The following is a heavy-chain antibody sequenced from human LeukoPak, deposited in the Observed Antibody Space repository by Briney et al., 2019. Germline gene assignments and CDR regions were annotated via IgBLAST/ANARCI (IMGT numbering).Heavy chain of an antibody. Sequence: SETLSLTCTVSGGSISSHYWSWIRQPAGKGLERIGRIYTSGSTNYNPSLKSRVTMSVDTSKNQFSLKLSSVTAADTAVYYCARETDFWSGYYPFDYWGQGTLVTVSS. D-gene: IGHD3-3*01. CDR3: ARETDFWSGYYPFDY. V-gene: IGHV4-4*07. CDR1: GGSISSHY. CDR2: IYTSGST. J-gene: IGHJ4*02.